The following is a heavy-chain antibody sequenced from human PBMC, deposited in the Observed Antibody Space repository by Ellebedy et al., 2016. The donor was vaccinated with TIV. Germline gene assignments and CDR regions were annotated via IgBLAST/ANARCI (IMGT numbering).Heavy chain of an antibody. D-gene: IGHD5-24*01. CDR3: ARVHMWDGYNYFWYFDL. CDR2: IYYSGST. J-gene: IGHJ2*01. V-gene: IGHV4-34*01. Sequence: SETLSLTCAVYGGSFSGYYWSWIRQPPGKGLEWIGSIYYSGSTYYNPSLKSRVTISVDTSKNQFSLKLSSVTAADTAVYYCARVHMWDGYNYFWYFDLWGRGTLVTVSS. CDR1: GGSFSGYY.